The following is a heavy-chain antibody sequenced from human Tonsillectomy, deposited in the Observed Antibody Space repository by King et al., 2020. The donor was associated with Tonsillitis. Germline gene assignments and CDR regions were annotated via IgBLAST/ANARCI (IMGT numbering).Heavy chain of an antibody. CDR3: ARDLLGRGTMVRVENWYFDL. D-gene: IGHD3-10*01. CDR1: GGSVSSGSYY. J-gene: IGHJ2*01. Sequence: VQLQESGPGLVKPSETLSLTCTVSGGSVSSGSYYWSWIRQPQGQGLEWIGDIYYSGSTNYNPSLKRRVTISVDTSKNQFSLKLSSVTAADTAVYYCARDLLGRGTMVRVENWYFDLWGRGTLVTVSS. V-gene: IGHV4-61*01. CDR2: IYYSGST.